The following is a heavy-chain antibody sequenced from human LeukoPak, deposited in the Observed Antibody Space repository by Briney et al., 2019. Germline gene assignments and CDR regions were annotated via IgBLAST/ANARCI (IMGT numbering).Heavy chain of an antibody. J-gene: IGHJ4*02. CDR1: GFTFSSYG. CDR2: IRYDGSNK. Sequence: GGSLRLSCAASGFTFSSYGMHWVRQAPGKALEWVAFIRYDGSNKYYADSVKGRFTISRDNSKNTLYLQMNSLRAEDTAVYYCAKRDSGPNTAPDYWGQGTLVTVSS. CDR3: AKRDSGPNTAPDY. V-gene: IGHV3-30*02. D-gene: IGHD5-18*01.